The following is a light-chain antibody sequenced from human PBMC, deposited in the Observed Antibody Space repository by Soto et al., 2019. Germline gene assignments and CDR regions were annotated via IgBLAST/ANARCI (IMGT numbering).Light chain of an antibody. CDR2: GAS. Sequence: EIVFTQSPGTLSLSPGERATLSCRASQSVSSSYLAWYQQKLGQAPRLVIYGASSRETGIPDRGSGRGAGTEFTLTISRLEPEDFAVDDCQQYGSSPITFGPGTRLEIK. V-gene: IGKV3-20*01. CDR1: QSVSSSY. J-gene: IGKJ5*01. CDR3: QQYGSSPIT.